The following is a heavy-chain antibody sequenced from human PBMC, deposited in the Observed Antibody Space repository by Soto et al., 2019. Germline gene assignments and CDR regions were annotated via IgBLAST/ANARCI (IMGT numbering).Heavy chain of an antibody. CDR1: GFTFSHYV. D-gene: IGHD3-10*01. J-gene: IGHJ6*02. Sequence: GGSLRLSCAASGFTFSHYVLSWVRQAPGRGLEWVSSISGSGSSVYLADSVRGRFTMSRDLSRNTVSLQTNRLRAEDTAIYYCGKVRASYLSASYFYYGLDVWGQGTTVTVSS. V-gene: IGHV3-23*01. CDR2: ISGSGSSV. CDR3: GKVRASYLSASYFYYGLDV.